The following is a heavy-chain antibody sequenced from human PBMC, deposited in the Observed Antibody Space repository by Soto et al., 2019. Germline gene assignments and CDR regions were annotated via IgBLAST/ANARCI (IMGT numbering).Heavy chain of an antibody. Sequence: GGSLRLSCGASGFTFSSFWMTWVRQAPGKGLEWVANIKQDGSEIYYVDSVRGRFTISRDNAKSSLYLQMNSLRAEDTAVYYCARDSVEWLLSFYYYGEDVCRQGTTVTVSS. V-gene: IGHV3-7*01. CDR1: GFTFSSFW. CDR3: ARDSVEWLLSFYYYGEDV. J-gene: IGHJ6*02. D-gene: IGHD3-3*01. CDR2: IKQDGSEI.